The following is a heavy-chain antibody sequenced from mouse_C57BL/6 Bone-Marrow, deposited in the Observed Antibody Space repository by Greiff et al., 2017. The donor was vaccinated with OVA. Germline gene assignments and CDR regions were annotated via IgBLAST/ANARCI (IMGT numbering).Heavy chain of an antibody. CDR3: AGDRGGNYVFDY. D-gene: IGHD2-1*01. V-gene: IGHV12-3*01. CDR2: ITHSGET. J-gene: IGHJ2*01. Sequence: VKLQESGPGLVKPSQSLFLTCSITGFPITSGYYWIWIRQSPGKPLEWMGYITHSGETFYNPSLQSPISITRETSKNQFFLQLNSVTTEDTAMYYCAGDRGGNYVFDYWGQGTTLTVSS. CDR1: GFPITSGYY.